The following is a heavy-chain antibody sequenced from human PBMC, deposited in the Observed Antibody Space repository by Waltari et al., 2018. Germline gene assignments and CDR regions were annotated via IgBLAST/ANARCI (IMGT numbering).Heavy chain of an antibody. CDR3: ARIPYYYDSSGSRYFDY. D-gene: IGHD3-22*01. CDR1: DDSMRSNIYY. Sequence: QLQLQESGPRLVKPSETLSLTCTVSDDSMRSNIYYWGWIRQPPGKGLGWIGSVNYIGTTYYNPSLKSRVTISVDTSKNQFSLKLNSVTAADTAVYYCARIPYYYDSSGSRYFDYWGQGTLVTVSS. V-gene: IGHV4-39*01. J-gene: IGHJ4*02. CDR2: VNYIGTT.